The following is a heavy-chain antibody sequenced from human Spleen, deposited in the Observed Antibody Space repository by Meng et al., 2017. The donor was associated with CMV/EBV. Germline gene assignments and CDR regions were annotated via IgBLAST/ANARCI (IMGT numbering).Heavy chain of an antibody. CDR3: VKDAGYCSGTNCYPIDH. J-gene: IGHJ5*02. Sequence: GGSLRLSCVVSGFALGSYGMHWVRQAPGKGPEWVAFIRHDGTYTYYADSVTGRFTISRDNSKNTLYLIMRSLRAEDTAVYYCVKDAGYCSGTNCYPIDHWGQGTLVTVS. CDR2: IRHDGTYT. CDR1: GFALGSYG. V-gene: IGHV3-30*02. D-gene: IGHD2-2*01.